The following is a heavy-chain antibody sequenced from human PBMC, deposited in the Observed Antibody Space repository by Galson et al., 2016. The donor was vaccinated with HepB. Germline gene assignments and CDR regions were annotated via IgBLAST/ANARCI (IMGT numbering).Heavy chain of an antibody. CDR2: IYYSGST. CDR3: ARELIPIFGVITPHTPYGMDV. J-gene: IGHJ6*02. D-gene: IGHD3-3*02. Sequence: TLSLTCNVSGGSISGYYWSWIRQPPGKGLEWIGYIYYSGSTHYNPSLKSRVTMSVDTSKDHFSLQLTSLTAADTAVYYCARELIPIFGVITPHTPYGMDVWGQGTTVTVSS. V-gene: IGHV4-59*01. CDR1: GGSISGYY.